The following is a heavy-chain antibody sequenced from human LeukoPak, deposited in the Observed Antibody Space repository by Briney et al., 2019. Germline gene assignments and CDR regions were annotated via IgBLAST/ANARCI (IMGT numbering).Heavy chain of an antibody. J-gene: IGHJ4*02. CDR2: IYYSGST. D-gene: IGHD1-26*01. Sequence: SETLSLTCTVSGGSISSYYWSWIWQPPGKGLEWIGYIYYSGSTNYNPSLKSRVTISVDTSKNQFSLKLSSVTAADTAVYYCARHGGGSYWEYYFDYWGQGTLVTVSS. V-gene: IGHV4-59*08. CDR1: GGSISSYY. CDR3: ARHGGGSYWEYYFDY.